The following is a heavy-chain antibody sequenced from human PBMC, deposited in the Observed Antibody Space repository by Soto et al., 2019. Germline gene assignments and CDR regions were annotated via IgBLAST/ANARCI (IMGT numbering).Heavy chain of an antibody. CDR2: IYYSGST. CDR1: GGSISSGGYY. Sequence: PSETLSLTCTVSGGSISSGGYYWSWIRQHPGKGLEWIGYIYYSGSTYYNPSLKSRVTISVDTSKNQFSLKLSSVTAADTAVYYCARERMLTTVTPVDYYYYGMDLWGQGTTVTVSS. CDR3: ARERMLTTVTPVDYYYYGMDL. V-gene: IGHV4-31*03. J-gene: IGHJ6*02. D-gene: IGHD4-17*01.